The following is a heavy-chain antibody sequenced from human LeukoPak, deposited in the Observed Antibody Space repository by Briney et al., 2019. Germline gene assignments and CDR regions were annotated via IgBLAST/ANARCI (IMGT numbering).Heavy chain of an antibody. CDR3: ARFYVPRPSLSYFDL. CDR2: IYTSGST. D-gene: IGHD2/OR15-2a*01. Sequence: SETLSLTCTVSGGSISSYYWSWIRQPAGKGLEWIGRIYTSGSTNYNPSLKSRVTMSVDTSKNQFSLKLSSVTAADTAVYYCARFYVPRPSLSYFDLWGRGTLVTVSS. V-gene: IGHV4-4*07. CDR1: GGSISSYY. J-gene: IGHJ2*01.